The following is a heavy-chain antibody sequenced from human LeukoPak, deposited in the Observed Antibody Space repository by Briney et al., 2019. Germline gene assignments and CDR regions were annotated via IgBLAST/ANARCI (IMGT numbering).Heavy chain of an antibody. Sequence: GASVKVFCKASGYTFTGCYMHWVRQAPGQGLGWMGWINPNSGGTNYAQKFQGRVTMTRDTSISTAYMELSRMRSDDTAVYYCARDFASYSSSGYWGQGTLVTVSS. V-gene: IGHV1-2*02. D-gene: IGHD6-6*01. CDR3: ARDFASYSSSGY. J-gene: IGHJ4*02. CDR1: GYTFTGCY. CDR2: INPNSGGT.